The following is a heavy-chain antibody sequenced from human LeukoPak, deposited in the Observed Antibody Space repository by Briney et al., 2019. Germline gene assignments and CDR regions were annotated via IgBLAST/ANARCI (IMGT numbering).Heavy chain of an antibody. CDR3: ARVMRVEGYCSSTSCYTGGKNRYYFDY. D-gene: IGHD2-2*02. V-gene: IGHV1-2*02. Sequence: ASVKVSCKASGYTFTGYYMHWVRQAPGQGLEWMGWINPNSGGTNYAQKFQGRVTMTRDTSISTAYMELRSLRSDDTAVYYCARVMRVEGYCSSTSCYTGGKNRYYFDYWGQGTLVTVSS. CDR1: GYTFTGYY. J-gene: IGHJ4*02. CDR2: INPNSGGT.